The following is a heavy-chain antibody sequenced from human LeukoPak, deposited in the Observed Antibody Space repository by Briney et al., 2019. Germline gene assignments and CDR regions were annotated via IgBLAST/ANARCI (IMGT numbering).Heavy chain of an antibody. D-gene: IGHD6-19*01. CDR1: GGSISSYY. J-gene: IGHJ4*02. Sequence: SETLSLTCTVSGGSISSYYWSWIRQPPGKGLEWIGSIYYSGSTNYNPSLKSRVTISVDTSKNQFSLKLSSVIAADTAVYYCARIRRAGYSSGWYPMGTYYFDYWGQGTLVTVSS. CDR3: ARIRRAGYSSGWYPMGTYYFDY. CDR2: IYYSGST. V-gene: IGHV4-59*08.